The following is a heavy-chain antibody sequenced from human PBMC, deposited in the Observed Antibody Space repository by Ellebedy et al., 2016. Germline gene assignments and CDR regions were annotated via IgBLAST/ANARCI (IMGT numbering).Heavy chain of an antibody. J-gene: IGHJ4*02. V-gene: IGHV4-34*01. Sequence: SETLSLTCAVYGGSFSDYSWSWIRQSPGQGLEWIGEIDHSGITNDNPSLKSRVTISVDTSKNQFSLKLSSVTAADTAVFYCASGFSYGLLDYWGQGTLVAVSS. CDR2: IDHSGIT. CDR3: ASGFSYGLLDY. D-gene: IGHD5-18*01. CDR1: GGSFSDYS.